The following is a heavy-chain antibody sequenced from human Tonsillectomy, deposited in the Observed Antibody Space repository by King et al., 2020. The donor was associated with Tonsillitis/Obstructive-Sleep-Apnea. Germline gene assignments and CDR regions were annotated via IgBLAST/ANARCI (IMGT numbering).Heavy chain of an antibody. CDR3: ARDQRASYYDFWSGYYSDY. J-gene: IGHJ4*02. V-gene: IGHV3-7*01. CDR1: GFTFSSYW. CDR2: IKQDGSEK. Sequence: VQLVESGGGLVQPGGSLRLSCAASGFTFSSYWMSWVRQAPGKGLERVANIKQDGSEKYYVDSVKGRFTISRDNAKNSLYLQMNSLRAEDTAVYYCARDQRASYYDFWSGYYSDYWGQGTLVTVSS. D-gene: IGHD3-3*01.